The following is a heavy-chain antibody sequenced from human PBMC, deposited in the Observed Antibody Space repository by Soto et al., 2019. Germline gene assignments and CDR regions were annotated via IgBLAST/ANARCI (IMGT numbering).Heavy chain of an antibody. J-gene: IGHJ6*02. D-gene: IGHD3-3*01. CDR1: GYTFTSYG. CDR2: ISAYNGNT. V-gene: IGHV1-18*04. CDR3: ARGPYYDFWRGFGPSRSRDYGMDV. Sequence: QVQLVQSGAEVKKPGASVKVSCKASGYTFTSYGISWVRQAPGQGLEWMGWISAYNGNTNYAQKLQGRGTMTTETSTSTAYMELRSLRSDDTAVYYCARGPYYDFWRGFGPSRSRDYGMDVWGQGTTVTVSS.